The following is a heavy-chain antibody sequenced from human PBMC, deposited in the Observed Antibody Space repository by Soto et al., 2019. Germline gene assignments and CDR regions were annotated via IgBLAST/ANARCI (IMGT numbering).Heavy chain of an antibody. D-gene: IGHD6-19*01. J-gene: IGHJ4*02. V-gene: IGHV4-59*01. CDR1: GGSITNYY. CDR3: ARGPGGSGGYGDY. CDR2: IFYSGST. Sequence: SETLSLTCTVSGGSITNYYWSWIRQPPGKGLEWIGYIFYSGSTNYNPSLKSRVTISLDTSKNQFSLKLSSVTAADTAVYYCARGPGGSGGYGDYWGQGTLVTVSS.